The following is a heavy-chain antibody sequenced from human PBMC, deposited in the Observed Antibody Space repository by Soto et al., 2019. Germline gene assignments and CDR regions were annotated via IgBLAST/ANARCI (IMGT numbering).Heavy chain of an antibody. J-gene: IGHJ4*02. V-gene: IGHV1-18*01. D-gene: IGHD6-13*01. CDR3: ARAGVGLAAPRVWRY. Sequence: ASVKVSCKASGYTFTSYGISWARQAPGQGLEWMAWINPYNGNTKYAEKFLGRVTVTTDTSTATAYMEARSLTSDDTAVFYCARAGVGLAAPRVWRYWGQGTRVTVSS. CDR1: GYTFTSYG. CDR2: INPYNGNT.